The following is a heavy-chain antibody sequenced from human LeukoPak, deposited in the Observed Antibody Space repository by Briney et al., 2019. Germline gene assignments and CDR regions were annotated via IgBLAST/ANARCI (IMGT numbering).Heavy chain of an antibody. J-gene: IGHJ4*02. CDR3: ANDRIVVVPAAVFDY. CDR1: GFTFSSYA. D-gene: IGHD2-2*01. Sequence: GGSLRLSCAASGFTFSSYAMSWVRQAPGKGLEWVSAISGSGGSTYYADSVKGRFTISRDNSKNTLYLQMNSLRAEDTAVYYCANDRIVVVPAAVFDYWGQGTLVTVSS. CDR2: ISGSGGST. V-gene: IGHV3-23*01.